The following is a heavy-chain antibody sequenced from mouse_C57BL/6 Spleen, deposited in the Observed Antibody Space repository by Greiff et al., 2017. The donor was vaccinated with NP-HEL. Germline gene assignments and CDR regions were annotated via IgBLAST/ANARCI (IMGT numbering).Heavy chain of an antibody. CDR1: GYSITSGYY. Sequence: ESGPGLVKPSQSLSLTCSVTGYSITSGYYWNWIRQFPGNKLEWMGYISYDGSNNYNPSLKNRISITRDTSKNQFFLKLNSVTTEDTATYYCARAGNYAFAYWGQGTLVTVSA. V-gene: IGHV3-6*01. CDR3: ARAGNYAFAY. D-gene: IGHD1-1*01. J-gene: IGHJ3*01. CDR2: ISYDGSN.